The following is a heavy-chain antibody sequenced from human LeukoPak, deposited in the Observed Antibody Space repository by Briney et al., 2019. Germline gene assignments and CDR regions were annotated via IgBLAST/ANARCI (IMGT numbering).Heavy chain of an antibody. V-gene: IGHV1-2*06. CDR3: AREGGITGTTDY. Sequence: GASVKVSCKASGYTFTGYYMHWVRQAPGQGLEWMGRINPNSGGTNYAQKFQGRVTMTRDTSISTAYMELSRPRSDDTAVYYCAREGGITGTTDYWGQGTLVTVSS. CDR1: GYTFTGYY. D-gene: IGHD1-7*01. CDR2: INPNSGGT. J-gene: IGHJ4*02.